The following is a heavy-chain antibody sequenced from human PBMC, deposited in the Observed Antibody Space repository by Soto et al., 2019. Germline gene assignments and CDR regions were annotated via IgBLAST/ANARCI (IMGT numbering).Heavy chain of an antibody. CDR3: VRARGYYGMDV. CDR2: ISSDGITI. V-gene: IGHV3-74*01. CDR1: GXTFSNCG. Sequence: GSLRLACAAAGXTFSNCGMDWVRQPPGKGLVLVALISSDGITISYADSVKCRLTISIYNAKNTLYLQMNSLGAEDTAMYYCVRARGYYGMDVWGQGTAGTVSS. J-gene: IGHJ6*02.